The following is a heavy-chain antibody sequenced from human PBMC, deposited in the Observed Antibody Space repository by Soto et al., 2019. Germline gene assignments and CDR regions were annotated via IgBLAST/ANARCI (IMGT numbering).Heavy chain of an antibody. CDR3: ARDRGYYYYGMDV. CDR2: IWYDGSNK. CDR1: GFTFSSYG. Sequence: QVQLVESGGGVVQPGRSLRLSCAASGFTFSSYGMHWVRQAPGKGLEWVAVIWYDGSNKYYADSVKGRFTISRDNSQNALYRQMNSLRAEDTAVYYCARDRGYYYYGMDVWGQGTTVTVSS. J-gene: IGHJ6*02. V-gene: IGHV3-33*01.